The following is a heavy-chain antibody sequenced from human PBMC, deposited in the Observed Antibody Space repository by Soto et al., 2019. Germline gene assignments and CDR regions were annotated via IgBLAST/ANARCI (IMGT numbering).Heavy chain of an antibody. J-gene: IGHJ4*02. CDR2: IYWDDDK. Sequence: QITLKESGPPLVQPTQTLTLTCTFSGFSLSTSGVGVGWIRQPPGKALEWLALIYWDDDKRYSPSLKSRLTIPKDTSKNQVVLTVTNMDPVDTATYYCAHSLSGNYYFDYWGQGTLVTVSS. CDR3: AHSLSGNYYFDY. CDR1: GFSLSTSGVG. D-gene: IGHD1-26*01. V-gene: IGHV2-5*02.